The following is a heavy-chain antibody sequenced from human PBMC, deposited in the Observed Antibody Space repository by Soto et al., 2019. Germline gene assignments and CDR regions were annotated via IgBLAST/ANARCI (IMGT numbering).Heavy chain of an antibody. CDR3: ARGGNSGSTGGFDP. CDR2: IYYSGTT. D-gene: IGHD5-12*01. V-gene: IGHV4-31*02. Sequence: WTWLRQPPGKGLEWIGYIYYSGTTYYSPSLKSRLAMSVDTSKNQFSLNLSSMTAADTAVYYCARGGNSGSTGGFDPWGQGTLVTVSS. J-gene: IGHJ5*02.